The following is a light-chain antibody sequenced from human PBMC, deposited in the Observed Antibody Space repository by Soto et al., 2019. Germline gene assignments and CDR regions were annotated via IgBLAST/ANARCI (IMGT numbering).Light chain of an antibody. CDR1: QSVSSSY. J-gene: IGKJ1*01. CDR2: GAS. Sequence: EIVLTQSPGTLSLSPGERATLSCRASQSVSSSYLAWYQQKPGQAPRLLIYGASSRATGIPDRFSGSGFGTDFTLAISRLEPEDLAVYYCQQYGSSRTFGQGTKVEIK. V-gene: IGKV3-20*01. CDR3: QQYGSSRT.